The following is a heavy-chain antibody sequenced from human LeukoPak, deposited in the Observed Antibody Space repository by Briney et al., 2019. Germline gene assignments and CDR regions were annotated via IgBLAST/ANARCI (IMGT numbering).Heavy chain of an antibody. V-gene: IGHV4-34*01. J-gene: IGHJ4*02. CDR1: GGSCSGYY. D-gene: IGHD6-13*01. CDR2: INHSGST. CDR3: ARESIAAAGTPLDY. Sequence: SSETLSLTCAVYGGSCSGYYWSWIRQPPGKGLEWIGEINHSGSTNYNPSLKSRVTISVDTSKNQFSLKLSSVTAADTAVYYCARESIAAAGTPLDYWGQGTLVTVSS.